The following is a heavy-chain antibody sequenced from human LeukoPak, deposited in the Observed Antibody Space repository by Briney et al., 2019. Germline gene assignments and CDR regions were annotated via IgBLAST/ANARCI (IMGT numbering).Heavy chain of an antibody. CDR2: IKHDGSDK. CDR1: GFTSSDYW. D-gene: IGHD2-15*01. J-gene: IGHJ6*03. V-gene: IGHV3-7*01. Sequence: PGGSLRLSCAASGFTSSDYWMIWVRQAPGKGLEWVADIKHDGSDKYLVDSVKGRFTISRDNAKNSVHLQLNSLRAEDTAVYYCARLYCGGGTCYSYYMDVWGKGTTVTVSS. CDR3: ARLYCGGGTCYSYYMDV.